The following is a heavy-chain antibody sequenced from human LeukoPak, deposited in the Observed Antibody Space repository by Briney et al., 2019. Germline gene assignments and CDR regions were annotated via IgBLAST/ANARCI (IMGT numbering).Heavy chain of an antibody. Sequence: SETLSLTCAVYGGSFSGYYWSWIRQPPGKGLEWIGYIYYSGSTNYNSSLKSRVTMSVDTSKNQFSLKLRSVTAADTAVYYCARGTAPDTQWGQGALVTVSS. CDR3: ARGTAPDTQ. D-gene: IGHD6-13*01. V-gene: IGHV4-59*08. CDR1: GGSFSGYY. CDR2: IYYSGST. J-gene: IGHJ4*02.